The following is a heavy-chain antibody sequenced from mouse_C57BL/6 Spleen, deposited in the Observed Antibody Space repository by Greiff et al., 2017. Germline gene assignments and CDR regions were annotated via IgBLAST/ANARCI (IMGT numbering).Heavy chain of an antibody. D-gene: IGHD1-1*01. J-gene: IGHJ1*03. Sequence: QVQLQQPGAELVRPGSSVKLSCKASGYTFTSYWMHWVKQRPIQGLEWIGNIDPSDSETHYNQKFKDKATLTVDKSSSTAYMQLSSLTSEDSAVYYCAAFTTVVAGDWYFDVWGTGTTVTVSS. CDR2: IDPSDSET. V-gene: IGHV1-52*01. CDR3: AAFTTVVAGDWYFDV. CDR1: GYTFTSYW.